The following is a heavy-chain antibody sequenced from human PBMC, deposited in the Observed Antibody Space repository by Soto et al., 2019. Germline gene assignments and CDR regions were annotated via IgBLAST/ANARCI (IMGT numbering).Heavy chain of an antibody. V-gene: IGHV3-15*07. J-gene: IGHJ4*02. D-gene: IGHD3-22*01. CDR3: TTESLGTHYYDSSGVFDY. Sequence: GGSLRLSCAASGFTFSNAWMNWVRQAPGKGLEWVGRIKSKTDGGTTDYAAPVKGRFTISRDDSKNTLYLQMNSLKTEDTAVYYCTTESLGTHYYDSSGVFDYWGQGTLVTVSS. CDR1: GFTFSNAW. CDR2: IKSKTDGGTT.